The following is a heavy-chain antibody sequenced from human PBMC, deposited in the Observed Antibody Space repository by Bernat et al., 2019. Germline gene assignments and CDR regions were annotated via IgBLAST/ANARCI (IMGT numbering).Heavy chain of an antibody. V-gene: IGHV3-74*01. J-gene: IGHJ4*02. D-gene: IGHD1-26*01. CDR3: ARDPPEWELPVDY. CDR1: GFTFSSSW. CDR2: INNDGSNT. Sequence: EVQLVESGGGLVQPGGSLRLSCAASGFTFSSSWMHWVRQAPGKGLVWVSDINNDGSNTKYADSVKGRFTISRDNAKNTLYLQMNSLRAEDTAVYYFARDPPEWELPVDYWGQGALVTVSS.